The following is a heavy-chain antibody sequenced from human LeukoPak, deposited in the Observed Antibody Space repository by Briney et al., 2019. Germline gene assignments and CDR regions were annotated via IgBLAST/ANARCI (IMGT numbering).Heavy chain of an antibody. V-gene: IGHV1-46*01. CDR3: ARAGGVDTAFYWFDP. D-gene: IGHD5-18*01. CDR1: GYTFTSYY. J-gene: IGHJ5*02. Sequence: GASVKVSCKASGYTFTSYYMHWVRQAPGEGLEWMGIINPSGGSTSYAQKFQGRVTMTRDMSTSTVYMELSSLRSEDTAVYYCARAGGVDTAFYWFDPWGQGTLVTVSS. CDR2: INPSGGST.